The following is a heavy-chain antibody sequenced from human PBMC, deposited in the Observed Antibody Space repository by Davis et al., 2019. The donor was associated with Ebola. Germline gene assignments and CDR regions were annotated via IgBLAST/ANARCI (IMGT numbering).Heavy chain of an antibody. CDR3: ARAQTCSSTSCYTGGDYYYYGMDV. D-gene: IGHD2-2*02. Sequence: GESLKISCAASGFTVSSNYLSWVRQAPGKGLEWVSVIYSGGSTYYADSVKGRFTISRDNSKNTLYLQMNSLRAEDTAVYYCARAQTCSSTSCYTGGDYYYYGMDVWGQGTTVTVSS. J-gene: IGHJ6*02. V-gene: IGHV3-66*01. CDR1: GFTVSSNY. CDR2: IYSGGST.